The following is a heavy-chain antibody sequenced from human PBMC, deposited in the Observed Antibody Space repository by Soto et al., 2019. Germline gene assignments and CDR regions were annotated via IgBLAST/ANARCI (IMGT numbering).Heavy chain of an antibody. J-gene: IGHJ2*01. CDR1: GFTVSGYY. Sequence: PGGSLRLSCAASGFTVSGYYMGWIRQPPGKGLEWLSYISSDSSYKNHADSVKGRFTISRDNAKNSLYLQMNSLRAEDTAVYYCAKRTVGWYFDLWGRGTLVTVSS. D-gene: IGHD4-17*01. CDR3: AKRTVGWYFDL. CDR2: ISSDSSYK. V-gene: IGHV3-11*03.